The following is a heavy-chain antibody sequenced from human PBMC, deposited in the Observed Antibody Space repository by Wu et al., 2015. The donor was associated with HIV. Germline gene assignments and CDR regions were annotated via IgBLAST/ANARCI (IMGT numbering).Heavy chain of an antibody. D-gene: IGHD3-10*01. V-gene: IGHV1-69*12. J-gene: IGHJ6*03. Sequence: QVQLVQSGTEVKKPGSSVRVSCQISGGTFSSLAINWVRQAPTQGLEWVGGIIPMFGAPNCAQKLEDRVLVSADESTATSYLEVRSLKFEDTGIYYCTTVDPTSFYYYINLWDTGTTIIVSS. CDR3: TTVDPTSFYYYINL. CDR1: GGTFSSLA. CDR2: IIPMFGAP.